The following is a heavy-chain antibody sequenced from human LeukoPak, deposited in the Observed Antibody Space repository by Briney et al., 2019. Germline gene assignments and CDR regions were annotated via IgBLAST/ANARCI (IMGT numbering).Heavy chain of an antibody. CDR2: IYPGDSDT. D-gene: IGHD3-10*01. Sequence: GESLKISCKGSGYSTTNYWIGWVRQMRGQGLEWMGIIYPGDSDTKYSPSFQGHVTISADKSMSTAYLQWSSLKASDTAMYFCARRRSSTLIDYWGEGTLVTASS. V-gene: IGHV5-51*01. J-gene: IGHJ4*02. CDR1: GYSTTNYW. CDR3: ARRRSSTLIDY.